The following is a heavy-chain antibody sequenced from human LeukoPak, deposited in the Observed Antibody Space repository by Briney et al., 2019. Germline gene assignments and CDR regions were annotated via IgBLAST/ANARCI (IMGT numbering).Heavy chain of an antibody. D-gene: IGHD6-13*01. V-gene: IGHV3-23*01. CDR1: GFTSSSFA. CDR3: AKDRWAGADYYFDY. Sequence: GGSLRLSCAASGFTSSSFAMSWVRQAPGKGLEWVSTITGSAVATYYADSVKGRFTISRDNSKNTVYLQVNSLRAEDTAVYYCAKDRWAGADYYFDYWGQRTLVTVSS. J-gene: IGHJ4*02. CDR2: ITGSAVAT.